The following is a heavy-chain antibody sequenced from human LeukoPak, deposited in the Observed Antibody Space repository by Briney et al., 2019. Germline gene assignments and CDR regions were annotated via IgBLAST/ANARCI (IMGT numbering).Heavy chain of an antibody. J-gene: IGHJ3*02. D-gene: IGHD5-24*01. CDR3: ARGDGYNYGYAFDI. CDR2: IYTSGST. Sequence: SETLSLICTVSGGSISSGSYYWSWIRQPAGKGLEWIGRIYTSGSTNYNPSLKSRVTISVDTSKNQFSLKLSSVTAADTAVYYCARGDGYNYGYAFDIWGQGTMVTVSS. CDR1: GGSISSGSYY. V-gene: IGHV4-61*02.